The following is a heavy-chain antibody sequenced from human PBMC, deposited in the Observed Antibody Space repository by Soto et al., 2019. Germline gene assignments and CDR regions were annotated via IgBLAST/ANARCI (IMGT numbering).Heavy chain of an antibody. Sequence: GESLKISCKASGYIFSTNWIAWVRHVPGKGLEWMGSIFPADSDIRYNPSFQGQVTISVDKSIDTAYLQWSSLKASDTGTFYCAKHNYFGSGSSFYYYRLDLWGQGTTVTVSS. CDR3: AKHNYFGSGSSFYYYRLDL. J-gene: IGHJ6*02. CDR1: GYIFSTNW. D-gene: IGHD3-10*01. V-gene: IGHV5-51*01. CDR2: IFPADSDI.